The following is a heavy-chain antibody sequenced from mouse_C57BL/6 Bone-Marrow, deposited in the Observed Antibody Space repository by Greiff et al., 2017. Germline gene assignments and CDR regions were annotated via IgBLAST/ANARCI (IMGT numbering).Heavy chain of an antibody. D-gene: IGHD4-1*01. Sequence: EVKLVESGGGLVKPGGSLKLSCAASGFTFSSYAMSWVRQTPEKRLEWVATISDGGSYTYYPDNVKGRFTISRDNAKNNLYLQMSHLKSEDTAMYYCARDRGPKLGRCAYWGQGTLVTVSA. J-gene: IGHJ3*01. CDR2: ISDGGSYT. V-gene: IGHV5-4*01. CDR1: GFTFSSYA. CDR3: ARDRGPKLGRCAY.